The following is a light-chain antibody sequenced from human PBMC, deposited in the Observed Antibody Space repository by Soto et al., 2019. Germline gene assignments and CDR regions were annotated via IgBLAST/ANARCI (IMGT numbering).Light chain of an antibody. CDR3: QQLNSYPLP. V-gene: IGKV1-9*01. J-gene: IGKJ3*01. Sequence: DLQLTQSPSFLSASVGDRVTITCRASQGISSYLAWYQQKPGKAPKLLIYAASTLQSGVPSRFSGSGSGTEFTLPISSLQPEDFATYYCQQLNSYPLPFGPGTKVDIK. CDR2: AAS. CDR1: QGISSY.